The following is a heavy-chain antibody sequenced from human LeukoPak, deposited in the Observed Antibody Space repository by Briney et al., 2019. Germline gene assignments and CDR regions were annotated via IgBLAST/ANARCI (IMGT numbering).Heavy chain of an antibody. CDR1: GFTFSSYG. CDR3: AKETYYYASGSYYFDY. D-gene: IGHD3-10*01. J-gene: IGHJ4*02. V-gene: IGHV3-30*18. CDR2: ISYDGSNK. Sequence: GGSLRLSCAASGFTFSSYGLHWVRQAPGKGLEWGAVISYDGSNKYYADSVKGRFTISRDNSKNTLYLQMNSLRAEDTAVYYCAKETYYYASGSYYFDYWGQGTLVTVSS.